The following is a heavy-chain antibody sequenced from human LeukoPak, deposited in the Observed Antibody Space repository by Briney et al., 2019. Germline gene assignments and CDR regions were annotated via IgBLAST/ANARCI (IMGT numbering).Heavy chain of an antibody. J-gene: IGHJ4*02. V-gene: IGHV1-18*04. CDR3: ARDGDSSSWILAQMFDY. CDR2: ISAYNGNT. CDR1: GYTFTSYY. Sequence: ASVKVSCKASGYTFTSYYMHWVRQAPGQGLEWMGWISAYNGNTNYAQKLQGRVTMTTDTSTSTAYMEPRSLRSDDTAVYYCARDGDSSSWILAQMFDYWGQGTLVTVSS. D-gene: IGHD6-13*01.